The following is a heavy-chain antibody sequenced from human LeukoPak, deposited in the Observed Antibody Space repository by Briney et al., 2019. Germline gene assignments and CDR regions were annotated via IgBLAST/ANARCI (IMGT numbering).Heavy chain of an antibody. V-gene: IGHV4-31*03. CDR2: NYYSGYT. J-gene: IGHJ4*02. CDR1: GGSLSRGAYY. Sequence: SQTLSLTCTLSGGSLSRGAYYWSWIRQHPGKGLEWIGYNYYSGYTYHSPALKSRVTISVDTSHNQFSLKLISMTAAVTVLYFCATLKLPGGFGYWGQGTVVTVSS. D-gene: IGHD2-8*02. CDR3: ATLKLPGGFGY.